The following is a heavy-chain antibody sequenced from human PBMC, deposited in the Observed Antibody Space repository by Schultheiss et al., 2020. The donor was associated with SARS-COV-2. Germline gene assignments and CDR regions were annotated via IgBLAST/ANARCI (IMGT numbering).Heavy chain of an antibody. J-gene: IGHJ6*02. CDR3: ARVEPATQNYDFWSGPYYYYGRDV. CDR2: ISAYNGNT. D-gene: IGHD3-3*01. Sequence: ASVKVSCKASGYTFTSYGISWVRQAPGQGLEWMGWISAYNGNTNYAQKLQGRVTMTTDTSTSTAYMELRSLRSDDTAVYYCARVEPATQNYDFWSGPYYYYGRDVWGQGTTVTVSS. V-gene: IGHV1-18*01. CDR1: GYTFTSYG.